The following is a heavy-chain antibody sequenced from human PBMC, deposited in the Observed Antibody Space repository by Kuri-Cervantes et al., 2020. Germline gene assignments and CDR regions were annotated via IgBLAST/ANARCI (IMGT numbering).Heavy chain of an antibody. J-gene: IGHJ4*02. CDR3: ARSQVGPHYYFDY. Sequence: GESLKISCAASGFTFSSYGMHWVRQAPGKGLEWVAVISYDGSNKYYADSVKGRFTISRDNSKNTLYLQMGSLRADDTAVYYCARSQVGPHYYFDYWGQGTLVTVSS. CDR1: GFTFSSYG. CDR2: ISYDGSNK. D-gene: IGHD2-2*01. V-gene: IGHV3-30*03.